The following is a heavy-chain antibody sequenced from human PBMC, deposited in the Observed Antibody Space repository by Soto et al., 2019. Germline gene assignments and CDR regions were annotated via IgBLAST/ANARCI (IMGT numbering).Heavy chain of an antibody. V-gene: IGHV4-39*01. CDR2: IYYSGST. D-gene: IGHD4-17*01. J-gene: IGHJ4*02. CDR3: ARAWTYGGNSFDY. CDR1: GGSISSCSYY. Sequence: SETLSLTCTVSGGSISSCSYYWGWTRQPPGKGLEWIGSIYYSGSTYYNPSLKSRVTISVDTSKNQFSLKLSSVTAADTAVYYCARAWTYGGNSFDYWGQGTLVTVSS.